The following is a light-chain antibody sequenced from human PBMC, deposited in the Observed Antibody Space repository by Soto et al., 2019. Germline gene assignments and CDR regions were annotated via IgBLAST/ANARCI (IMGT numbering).Light chain of an antibody. CDR2: GAS. J-gene: IGKJ5*01. V-gene: IGKV3-20*01. CDR1: QSVSSNY. CDR3: QQYNNWPIT. Sequence: EVVLTQSPGTLSLSPGERATVSCRASQSVSSNYLAWYQQKPGQAPRLLIYGASSRATGIPDRFSGSGSATDFTLTISSLQSEDFAVYYCQQYNNWPITFGQGTRLEI.